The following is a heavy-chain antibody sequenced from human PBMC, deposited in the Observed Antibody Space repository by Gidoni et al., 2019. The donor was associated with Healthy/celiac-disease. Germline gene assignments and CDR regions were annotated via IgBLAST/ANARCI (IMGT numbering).Heavy chain of an antibody. Sequence: QVQLQASGPGLVPPSETLSLTCTVSGYSISSGYYWCWSRQPPGKGLEWIGSIYHSGSTYYKTYLKRRVTRAVDTSKNQFSLKLSSVTAADTAVYYCARDGPLGVTLFDYWGQGTLVTVSS. CDR1: GYSISSGYY. CDR2: IYHSGST. V-gene: IGHV4-38-2*02. J-gene: IGHJ4*02. D-gene: IGHD3-16*01. CDR3: ARDGPLGVTLFDY.